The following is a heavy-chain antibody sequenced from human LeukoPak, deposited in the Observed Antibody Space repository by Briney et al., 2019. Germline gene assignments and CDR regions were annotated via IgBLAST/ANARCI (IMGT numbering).Heavy chain of an antibody. CDR1: GLTISSYS. Sequence: GGSLRLSCAASGLTISSYSMNWVRQAPGKGLQWVSYISSSSSTIYYADSVKGRFTISRDNAKNSLYLQMNSLRAEDTAVYYCAKDRGKRGYSYGYPSYWGQGTLVTVSS. V-gene: IGHV3-48*01. D-gene: IGHD5-18*01. CDR3: AKDRGKRGYSYGYPSY. J-gene: IGHJ4*02. CDR2: ISSSSSTI.